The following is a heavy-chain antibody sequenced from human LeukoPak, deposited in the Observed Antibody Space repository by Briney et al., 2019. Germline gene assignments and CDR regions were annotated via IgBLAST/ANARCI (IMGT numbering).Heavy chain of an antibody. D-gene: IGHD3-22*01. Sequence: PGGSLRLSCADSGFTFDDYGMSRVRQAPGKGLEWVSGINWNGGSTGYADSVKGRFTISRDNSKNTLYLQMNSLRAEDTAIYYCAKVYYYDSNHFDYWGQGTLVSVSS. J-gene: IGHJ4*02. CDR2: INWNGGST. V-gene: IGHV3-20*04. CDR3: AKVYYYDSNHFDY. CDR1: GFTFDDYG.